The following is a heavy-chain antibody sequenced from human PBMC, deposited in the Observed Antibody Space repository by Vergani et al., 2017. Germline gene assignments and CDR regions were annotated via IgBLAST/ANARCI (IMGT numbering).Heavy chain of an antibody. V-gene: IGHV5-51*01. D-gene: IGHD6-19*01. Sequence: DVQLVQSGAEMRKPGESLKISCKTSGYSFSSHWIGWVRLTPGKGLEWMGNIFPGDSDTRYSPSFQGQVTISADKSISTAYLQWSSLKASDTAMYYCARRVLSSGWYYFDYWGQGTLVTVSS. CDR3: ARRVLSSGWYYFDY. CDR1: GYSFSSHW. J-gene: IGHJ4*02. CDR2: IFPGDSDT.